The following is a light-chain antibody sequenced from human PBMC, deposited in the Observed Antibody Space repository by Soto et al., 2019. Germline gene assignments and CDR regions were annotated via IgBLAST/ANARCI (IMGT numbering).Light chain of an antibody. CDR3: SSYTSSSTR. CDR1: SSDVGGYNY. Sequence: QSALTQPASVSGSPGQSITISCTGTSSDVGGYNYVSWYQQHPGKAPKLMIYDVSNRPSGVSNRFSGSKSGNTASLTISGLQAEDEADYYCSSYTSSSTRFGTGTKVTFL. V-gene: IGLV2-14*01. J-gene: IGLJ1*01. CDR2: DVS.